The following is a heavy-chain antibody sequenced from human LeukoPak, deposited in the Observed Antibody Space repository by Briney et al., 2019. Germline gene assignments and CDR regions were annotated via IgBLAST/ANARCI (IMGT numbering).Heavy chain of an antibody. CDR3: AKDPAEVWVGDWYFDY. D-gene: IGHD3-10*01. J-gene: IGHJ4*02. CDR2: IRYDGSRK. CDR1: GFIFSSYG. V-gene: IGHV3-30*02. Sequence: GGSLRLSCAASGFIFSSYGMHWVRQAPDKGLEWVAFIRYDGSRKYYADSVKGRFTISRDNSKNTLYLQMNGLRAGDTAVYYCAKDPAEVWVGDWYFDYWGQGTLVTVSS.